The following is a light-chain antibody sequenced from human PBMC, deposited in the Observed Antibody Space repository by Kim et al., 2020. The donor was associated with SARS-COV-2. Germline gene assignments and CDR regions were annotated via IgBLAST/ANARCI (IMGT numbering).Light chain of an antibody. CDR1: SSNIGNNY. V-gene: IGLV1-51*01. CDR3: GTWDSSLSAGGV. CDR2: DNN. Sequence: ELTQPPSVSAAPGQKVTISCSGSSSNIGNNYVSWYQQLPGTAPKLLIYDNNKRPSGIPDRFSGSKSGTSATLGITGLQTGDEADYYCGTWDSSLSAGGVFGGGTQLTVL. J-gene: IGLJ2*01.